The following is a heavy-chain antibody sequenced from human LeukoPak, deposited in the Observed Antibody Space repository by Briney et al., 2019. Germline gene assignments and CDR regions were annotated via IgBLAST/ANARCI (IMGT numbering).Heavy chain of an antibody. J-gene: IGHJ4*02. Sequence: GGSLRLSCAASGFTVSGNYMSWVSQAPGKGLEWVSYISSSGSTIYYADSVKGRFTISRDNAKNSLYLQMNSLRTEDTAMYYCARGGDGYNSDLDYWGQGTLVTVSS. CDR3: ARGGDGYNSDLDY. V-gene: IGHV3-11*04. CDR1: GFTVSGNY. D-gene: IGHD5-24*01. CDR2: ISSSGSTI.